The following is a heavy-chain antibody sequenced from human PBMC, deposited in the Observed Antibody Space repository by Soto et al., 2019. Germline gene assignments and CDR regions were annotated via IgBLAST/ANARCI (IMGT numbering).Heavy chain of an antibody. J-gene: IGHJ4*02. CDR3: ARVFWYRPSRLRSSYYFDY. CDR1: GGSISSGGYY. CDR2: IYYSGST. Sequence: QVQLQESGPGLVKPSQTLSLTCTVSGGSISSGGYYWSWIRQHPGKGLEWIGYIYYSGSTYYNPSLKSRVTISVDTSKNQFSLKLSSVTAADTAVYYCARVFWYRPSRLRSSYYFDYWGQGTLVTVSS. D-gene: IGHD5-12*01. V-gene: IGHV4-31*03.